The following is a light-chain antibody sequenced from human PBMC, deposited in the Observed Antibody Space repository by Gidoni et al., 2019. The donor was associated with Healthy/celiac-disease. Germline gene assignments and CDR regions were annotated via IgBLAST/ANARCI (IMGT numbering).Light chain of an antibody. V-gene: IGKV3-20*01. CDR3: QQYGSSLIT. J-gene: IGKJ5*01. CDR2: GAS. CDR1: QSVSSSY. Sequence: EIVLTQSPGTLSLSPGERATLSCRASQSVSSSYLAWYQQKPGQAPRLLIYGASSRATGIPDSFSGSGSGTDFTLTISRLEPEDFAVYYCQQYGSSLITFGQGTRLEIK.